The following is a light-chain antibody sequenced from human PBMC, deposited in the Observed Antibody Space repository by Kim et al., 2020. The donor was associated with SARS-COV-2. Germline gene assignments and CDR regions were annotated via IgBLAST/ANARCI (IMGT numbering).Light chain of an antibody. CDR1: SSNIGSNT. J-gene: IGLJ3*02. CDR2: SNN. Sequence: QSVLTQPPSASGTPGQRVTISCSGSSSNIGSNTVNWYQQLPGTAPKLLIYSNNQRPSGVPDRFSGSKSGTSASLAISGLQSEDVADYYCAAWDDSLNALVFGGGTKLTVL. V-gene: IGLV1-44*01. CDR3: AAWDDSLNALV.